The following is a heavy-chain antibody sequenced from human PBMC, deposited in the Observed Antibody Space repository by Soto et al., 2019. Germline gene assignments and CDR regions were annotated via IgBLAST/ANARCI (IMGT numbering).Heavy chain of an antibody. J-gene: IGHJ4*02. Sequence: WASVKVSCKASGYTFTGYYIHWVRQAPGQGLEWMGWINTNSGGTNYAQKFQGRVTMTRDTSISTAYMELSRLTSDDTAVYYCARTQTNDYWGQGNLVTVSS. CDR3: ARTQTNDY. CDR1: GYTFTGYY. CDR2: INTNSGGT. V-gene: IGHV1-2*02.